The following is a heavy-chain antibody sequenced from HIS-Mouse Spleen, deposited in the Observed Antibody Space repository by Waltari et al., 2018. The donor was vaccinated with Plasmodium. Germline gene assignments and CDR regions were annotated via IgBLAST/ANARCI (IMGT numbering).Heavy chain of an antibody. J-gene: IGHJ4*02. V-gene: IGHV3-30*18. CDR1: GLTFSSFG. CDR3: AKEGYSNYYFDY. CDR2: ISYDGSNK. Sequence: QVQLVESGGGVVQPGRSLRHSCAASGLTFSSFGMHWVRQAPGKGLEWVAVISYDGSNKYYADSVKGRFTISRDNSKNTLYLQMNSLRAEDTAVYYCAKEGYSNYYFDYWGQGTLVTVSS. D-gene: IGHD4-4*01.